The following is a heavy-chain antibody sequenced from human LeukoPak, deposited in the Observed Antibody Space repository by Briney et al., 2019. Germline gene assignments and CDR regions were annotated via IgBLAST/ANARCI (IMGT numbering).Heavy chain of an antibody. D-gene: IGHD3-9*01. CDR3: AKYLGYGYYDILTGPFGPVFDY. CDR2: ISYDGSKK. CDR1: GFTFSDYA. Sequence: GGSLRLSCAASGFTFSDYAMRWVRQAPGKGLEWVAVISYDGSKKYYADSVKGRFTISRDNSKNTLYLQMNSLRAEDTAVYYCAKYLGYGYYDILTGPFGPVFDYWGQGTLVTVSS. J-gene: IGHJ4*02. V-gene: IGHV3-30*04.